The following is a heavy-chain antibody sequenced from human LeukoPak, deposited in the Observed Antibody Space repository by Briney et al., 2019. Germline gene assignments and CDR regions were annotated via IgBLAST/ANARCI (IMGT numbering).Heavy chain of an antibody. D-gene: IGHD3-22*01. V-gene: IGHV1-69*05. CDR3: ARTYYYDSSALGGLDY. CDR2: IIPIFGTA. CDR1: GGTFSSYA. Sequence: ASVKVSCKASGGTFSSYAISWVRQAPGQGLEWMGRIIPIFGTANYAQKFQGGVTITTDESTSTAYMELSSLRSEDTAVYYCARTYYYDSSALGGLDYWGQGTLVTVSS. J-gene: IGHJ4*02.